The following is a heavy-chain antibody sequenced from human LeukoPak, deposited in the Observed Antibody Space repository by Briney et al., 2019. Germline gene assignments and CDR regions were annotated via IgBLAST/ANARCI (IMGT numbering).Heavy chain of an antibody. J-gene: IGHJ4*02. Sequence: GGSLRLSCAASGFTFSSYSMNWDRQAPGKGLEWVSSISSSSSYIYYADSVKGRFTISRGYSKNTLYLQMKSLRVEDTAFYYCARDLSYFDYWGQGTLVTVSS. V-gene: IGHV3-21*04. CDR3: ARDLSYFDY. CDR1: GFTFSSYS. CDR2: ISSSSSYI. D-gene: IGHD2/OR15-2a*01.